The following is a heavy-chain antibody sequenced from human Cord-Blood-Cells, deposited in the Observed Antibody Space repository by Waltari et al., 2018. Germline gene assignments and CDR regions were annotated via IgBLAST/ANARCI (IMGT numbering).Heavy chain of an antibody. CDR3: ALTTVTTIGVNWFDP. J-gene: IGHJ5*02. D-gene: IGHD4-17*01. Sequence: QVQLVQSAAEVTKPGASVKVSCKASGYTFTSYDINWVRQATGQGLEWMGWMNPNSGNTGYAQKFQGRVTMTRNTSISTAYMELISLRSEDTAVYYCALTTVTTIGVNWFDPWGQGTLVTVSS. CDR2: MNPNSGNT. V-gene: IGHV1-8*01. CDR1: GYTFTSYD.